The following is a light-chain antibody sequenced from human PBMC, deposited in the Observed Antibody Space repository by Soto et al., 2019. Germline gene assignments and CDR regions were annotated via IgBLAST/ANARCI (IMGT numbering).Light chain of an antibody. CDR2: EGS. CDR3: CSYAGSSTPWV. CDR1: SSDVGSYNL. Sequence: QSALTQPASVSGSPGQSITISCTGTSSDVGSYNLVSWYQQHPGKAPKLMIYEGSKRPSGVSNRFSGSKSGNTASLTISGLQAEDDTDYYCCSYAGSSTPWVFGGGTKLTVL. V-gene: IGLV2-23*01. J-gene: IGLJ2*01.